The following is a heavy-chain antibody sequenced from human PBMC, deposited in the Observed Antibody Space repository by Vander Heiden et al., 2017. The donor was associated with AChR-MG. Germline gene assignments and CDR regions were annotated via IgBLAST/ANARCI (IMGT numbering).Heavy chain of an antibody. D-gene: IGHD3-10*01. V-gene: IGHV1-18*01. CDR1: GSIFTSYG. CDR2: ISAYNGNT. J-gene: IGHJ6*03. Sequence: QVQLVQSGAEAKKPGASVKVSCKASGSIFTSYGISWGRQGPGQGLGWMGWISAYNGNTDYAQKLQGRVTMTTDTSTSTAYMELRSLRSDDTAVYYCARELLWFSGGYYYMDVWGKGTTVTVSS. CDR3: ARELLWFSGGYYYMDV.